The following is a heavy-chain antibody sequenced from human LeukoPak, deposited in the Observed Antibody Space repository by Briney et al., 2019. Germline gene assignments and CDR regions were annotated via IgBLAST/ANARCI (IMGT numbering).Heavy chain of an antibody. CDR2: IIPIFGTA. J-gene: IGHJ4*02. CDR1: GGTFSSYA. Sequence: ASVKVSCKASGGTFSSYAISWVRQAPGQGLEWMGGIIPIFGTANYAQKFQGRVTITTDESTSTAYMELSSLRSEDTAVYYCARGARSTYYYDSSGYPSRRAAAFDYWGQGTLVTVSS. CDR3: ARGARSTYYYDSSGYPSRRAAAFDY. D-gene: IGHD3-22*01. V-gene: IGHV1-69*05.